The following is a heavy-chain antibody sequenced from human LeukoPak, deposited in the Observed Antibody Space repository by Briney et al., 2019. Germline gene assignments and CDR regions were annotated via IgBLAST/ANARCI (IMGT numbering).Heavy chain of an antibody. CDR1: GGSVSSNSYY. V-gene: IGHV4-61*01. Sequence: SETPSLTCTVSGGSVSSNSYYWSWIRQPPGKGLEWIGYIHYSGSTNYNPSLKSRVTISIDTSKNQFSLKLSSVTAADTAVYYCARDFNYYGSGSFWFDPRGQGTLVTVSS. J-gene: IGHJ5*02. D-gene: IGHD3-10*01. CDR3: ARDFNYYGSGSFWFDP. CDR2: IHYSGST.